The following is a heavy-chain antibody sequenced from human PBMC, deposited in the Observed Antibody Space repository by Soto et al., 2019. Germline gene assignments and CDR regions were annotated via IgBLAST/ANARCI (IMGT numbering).Heavy chain of an antibody. CDR3: AGNGADYDVSTGYYDYYYHGKDV. D-gene: IGHD3-9*01. J-gene: IGHJ6*02. CDR2: ISSSGSVI. CDR1: GFAFRSYG. Sequence: GGSLRLSCAASGFAFRSYGMNWVRQAPGRGLEWVSSISSSGSVIYYTDSVKGRFIISRDNGRNSVFLQMNSLRAEDTAVYYCAGNGADYDVSTGYYDYYYHGKDVWGQGTTVTVSS. V-gene: IGHV3-21*06.